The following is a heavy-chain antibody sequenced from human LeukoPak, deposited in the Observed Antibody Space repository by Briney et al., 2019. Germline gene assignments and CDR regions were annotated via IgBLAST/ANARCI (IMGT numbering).Heavy chain of an antibody. CDR1: GGSISSDFYY. V-gene: IGHV4-39*07. D-gene: IGHD3-16*01. J-gene: IGHJ4*02. Sequence: SETLSLTCTVSGGSISSDFYYWGWIRQPPGKGLEWIGSIYYSGSTYYTPSLKSRVTISVDTSKHKFSLKLSSVTAADTAVYYCARVRQILFGGVMASFDAWGQGSLVTVSS. CDR2: IYYSGST. CDR3: ARVRQILFGGVMASFDA.